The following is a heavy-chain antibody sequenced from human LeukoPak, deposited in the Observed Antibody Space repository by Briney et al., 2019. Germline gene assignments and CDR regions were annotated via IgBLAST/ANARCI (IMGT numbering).Heavy chain of an antibody. Sequence: SETLSLTCAVYGGSFSGYYWSWIRQPPGKGLEWIGEINHSGSTNYNPSLKSRVTISVDTSKNQFSLKLSSVTAADTAVYYCATLYGGNSDYAFDIWGQGTMVTVSS. CDR2: INHSGST. D-gene: IGHD4-23*01. CDR1: GGSFSGYY. J-gene: IGHJ3*02. CDR3: ATLYGGNSDYAFDI. V-gene: IGHV4-34*01.